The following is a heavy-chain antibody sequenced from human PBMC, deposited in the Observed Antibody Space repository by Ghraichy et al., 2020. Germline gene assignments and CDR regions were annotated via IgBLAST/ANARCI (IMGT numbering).Heavy chain of an antibody. CDR2: IHYSGNT. D-gene: IGHD3-3*01. V-gene: IGHV4-30-4*01. J-gene: IGHJ6*02. CDR3: ARDGGEVLNYAMDV. CDR1: GGSIRSADYY. Sequence: SQTLSLTCTVSGGSIRSADYYWSWIRQPPGKGLEWIGNIHYSGNTNQNPSLKSRLTISVDMSKNQFSLKLTSVTAADTAVYFCARDGGEVLNYAMDVWGQGTTVTVAS.